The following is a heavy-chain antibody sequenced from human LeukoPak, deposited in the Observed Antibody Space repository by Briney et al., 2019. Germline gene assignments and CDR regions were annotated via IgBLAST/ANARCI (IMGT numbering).Heavy chain of an antibody. CDR3: AKHLGGNYFDRPFDY. J-gene: IGHJ4*02. CDR1: GFTFSSYA. CDR2: ISYDGSNK. Sequence: PGGSLRLSCAASGFTFSSYAMHWVRQAPGKGLEWVAVISYDGSNKYYADSVKGRFTISRDNSKNTLYLQMNSLRAEDTAVFYCAKHLGGNYFDRPFDYWGQGTLVTVSS. V-gene: IGHV3-30-3*02. D-gene: IGHD3-22*01.